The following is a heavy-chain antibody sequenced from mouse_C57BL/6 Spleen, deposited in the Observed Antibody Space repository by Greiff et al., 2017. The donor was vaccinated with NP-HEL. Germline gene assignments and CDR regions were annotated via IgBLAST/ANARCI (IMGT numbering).Heavy chain of an antibody. J-gene: IGHJ3*01. V-gene: IGHV3-6*01. CDR2: ISYDGSN. Sequence: EVKLMESGPGLVKPSQSLSLTCSVTGYSITSGYYWNWIRQFPGNKLEWMGYISYDGSNNYNPSLKNRISITRDTSKNQFFLKLNSVTTEDTATYYCARDQDYLAWFAYWGQGTLVTVSA. CDR3: ARDQDYLAWFAY. D-gene: IGHD2-4*01. CDR1: GYSITSGYY.